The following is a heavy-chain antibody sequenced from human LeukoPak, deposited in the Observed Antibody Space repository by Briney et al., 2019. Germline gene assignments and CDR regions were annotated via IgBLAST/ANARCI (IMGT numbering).Heavy chain of an antibody. CDR1: GYTFTSYD. J-gene: IGHJ4*02. D-gene: IGHD6-13*01. CDR2: MNPNSGNT. CDR3: ARGLSIAAAGNYFDY. V-gene: IGHV1-8*01. Sequence: ASVKVSCKASGYTFTSYDINWVRQATGQGLEWMGWMNPNSGNTGYVQKFQGRVTITRNTSISTAYMELSSLRSEDTAVYYCARGLSIAAAGNYFDYWGQGTLVTVSS.